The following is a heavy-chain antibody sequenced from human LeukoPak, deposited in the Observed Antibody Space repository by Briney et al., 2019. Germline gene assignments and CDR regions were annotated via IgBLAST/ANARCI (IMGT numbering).Heavy chain of an antibody. CDR2: IYSGGIT. Sequence: GGSLRLSCAASGFTVSSNYMSWVRQAPGKGLEWVSFIYSGGITYYADSVKGRFTLSRDNSKNTLYLQMNSLRAEDTAVYYCAREANTAFDYWGQGTLVTVSS. J-gene: IGHJ4*02. CDR3: AREANTAFDY. V-gene: IGHV3-66*01. D-gene: IGHD2/OR15-2a*01. CDR1: GFTVSSNY.